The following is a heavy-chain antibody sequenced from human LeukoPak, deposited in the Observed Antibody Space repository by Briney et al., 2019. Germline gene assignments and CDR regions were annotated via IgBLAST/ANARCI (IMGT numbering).Heavy chain of an antibody. J-gene: IGHJ4*02. CDR2: IYYSGIT. Sequence: SETLSLTCTVSGGSINNYYWSWIRQPPGRGLEWIGQIYYSGITSYNPSPKSRVTVSVETPKNQFSLRLSSVTAADTAVYYCARHRTGDTKVFDYWGQGTLAIVSS. CDR3: ARHRTGDTKVFDY. CDR1: GGSINNYY. D-gene: IGHD1-26*01. V-gene: IGHV4-59*08.